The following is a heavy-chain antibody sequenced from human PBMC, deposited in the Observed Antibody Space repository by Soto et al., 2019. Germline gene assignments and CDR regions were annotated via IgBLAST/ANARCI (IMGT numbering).Heavy chain of an antibody. D-gene: IGHD3-16*01. CDR1: GFRFSGSA. CDR2: IGGSDGRT. J-gene: IGHJ4*02. V-gene: IGHV3-23*01. Sequence: GGSLRLSCVAGGFRFSGSAMSWVRQAPGKGLEWVSAIGGSDGRTYYADSVRGRFTISRDNSRNTVWLQMNSLRADDTAVYYGAKDRPGGPWHFDYWGKGTLGTVSS. CDR3: AKDRPGGPWHFDY.